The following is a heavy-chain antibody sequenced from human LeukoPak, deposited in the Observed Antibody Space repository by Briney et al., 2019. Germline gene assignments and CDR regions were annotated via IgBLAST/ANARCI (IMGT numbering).Heavy chain of an antibody. CDR1: GVTFSNYGISSYS. D-gene: IGHD3-10*01. Sequence: GGSLRLSCEASGVTFSNYGISSYSMNWVRQAPGKGLEWVSSISSSSSYIYYADSVKGRFTISRDNAKNSLYLQMNSLRAEDTAVYYCARDTGPWGQGTLVTVSS. V-gene: IGHV3-21*01. J-gene: IGHJ4*02. CDR2: ISSSSSYI. CDR3: ARDTGP.